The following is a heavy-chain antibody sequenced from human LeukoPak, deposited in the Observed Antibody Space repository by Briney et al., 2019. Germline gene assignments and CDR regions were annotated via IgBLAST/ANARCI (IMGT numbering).Heavy chain of an antibody. CDR3: ARVVGSGWLIDY. D-gene: IGHD6-19*01. V-gene: IGHV4-39*07. J-gene: IGHJ4*02. CDR1: GGSISSSSYY. Sequence: SETLSLTCTVSGGSISSSSYYWGCIRQPPGKGLECIGSIYYSGSTYYNPSLKSRVTISVDTSKNQFSLKLSSVTAADTAVYYCARVVGSGWLIDYWGQGTLVTVSS. CDR2: IYYSGST.